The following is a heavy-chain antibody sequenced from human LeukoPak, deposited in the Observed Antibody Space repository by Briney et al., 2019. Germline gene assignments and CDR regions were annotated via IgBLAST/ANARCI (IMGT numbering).Heavy chain of an antibody. D-gene: IGHD3-10*01. CDR2: INQDGTEK. CDR1: GFTFSTYW. V-gene: IGHV3-7*04. Sequence: GESLRLSCAASGFTFSTYWMTWVRQAPGKGLEWVANINQDGTEKNYVDSVKGRFTISRDNAKNSLYLQMNSLRAEDTAVYYCARYMGDYWGQGTLVTASS. J-gene: IGHJ4*02. CDR3: ARYMGDY.